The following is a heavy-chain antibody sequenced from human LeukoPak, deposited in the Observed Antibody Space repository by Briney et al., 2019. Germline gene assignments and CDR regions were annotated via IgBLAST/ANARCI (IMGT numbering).Heavy chain of an antibody. Sequence: SETLSLTCTVSGGSISGYYWSWIRQPPGKGLEWIGNIYYNGNTNYNPSLRSRLSMSLDMSKNQFSLKLSSVTAADTAVYHCARGGSYFAYWGQGTLVTVSS. J-gene: IGHJ4*02. V-gene: IGHV4-59*01. CDR3: ARGGSYFAY. CDR2: IYYNGNT. D-gene: IGHD1-26*01. CDR1: GGSISGYY.